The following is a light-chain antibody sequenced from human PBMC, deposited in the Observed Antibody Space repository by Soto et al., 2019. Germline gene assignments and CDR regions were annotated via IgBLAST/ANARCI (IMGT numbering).Light chain of an antibody. Sequence: QSVLTQPPSASGTPGQRVTISCSGSRSNIGSDTVNWYQQLPGTAPKLLIHRSNQRPSGVPGRFSGSKSGTSASLAISGPQPEDEADYHCASWDASLNGWVFGGGTKLTVL. CDR2: RSN. CDR3: ASWDASLNGWV. CDR1: RSNIGSDT. V-gene: IGLV1-44*01. J-gene: IGLJ3*02.